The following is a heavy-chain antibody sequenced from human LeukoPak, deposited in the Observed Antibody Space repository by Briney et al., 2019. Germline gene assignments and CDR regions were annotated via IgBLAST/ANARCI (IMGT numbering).Heavy chain of an antibody. CDR1: GFTFSYFT. CDR2: ISNGGDYK. Sequence: GGSLTLSCTASGFTFSYFTMHWVRQAPGKGLEWVSSISNGGDYKRYAGSVRGRLTISRDNARNSMFLQMNSLRVEDTALYYCARDLSGIAGYTYGRGIDYWGQGTLVTVSS. D-gene: IGHD5-18*01. J-gene: IGHJ4*02. CDR3: ARDLSGIAGYTYGRGIDY. V-gene: IGHV3-21*01.